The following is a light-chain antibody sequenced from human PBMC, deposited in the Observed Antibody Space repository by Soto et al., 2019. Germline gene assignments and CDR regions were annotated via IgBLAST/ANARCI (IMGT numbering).Light chain of an antibody. CDR1: SSDVGSYNL. V-gene: IGLV2-23*03. CDR3: CSYAGSSAFVV. Sequence: QSALTQPASVSGSPGQSITISCTGTSSDVGSYNLVSWYQQHPGKAPKLMIYEGSKRPSGVANRFSGSKSGNTASLTISGLPAEDEADYYSCSYAGSSAFVVFGGGTKATVL. J-gene: IGLJ2*01. CDR2: EGS.